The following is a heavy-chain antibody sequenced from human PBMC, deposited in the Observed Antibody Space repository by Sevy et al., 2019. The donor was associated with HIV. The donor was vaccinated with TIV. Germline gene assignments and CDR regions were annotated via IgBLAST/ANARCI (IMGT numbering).Heavy chain of an antibody. CDR3: ARAYCSGGRCYSLAY. V-gene: IGHV1-18*01. Sequence: ASVKVSCKVSGYTFSTYHITWVRQAPGQGLEWMGRVSPHNGDTNYAQKLQVRVTMITDASTNTAYMELGSLRSDDTAVYYCARAYCSGGRCYSLAYWGQGTLVTVSS. CDR2: VSPHNGDT. D-gene: IGHD2-15*01. J-gene: IGHJ4*02. CDR1: GYTFSTYH.